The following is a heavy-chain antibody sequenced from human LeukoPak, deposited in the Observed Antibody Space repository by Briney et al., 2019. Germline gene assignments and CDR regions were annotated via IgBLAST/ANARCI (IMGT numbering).Heavy chain of an antibody. CDR1: GGSISTYY. V-gene: IGHV4-59*01. Sequence: SETLSLTCTVSGGSISTYYWSWIRQPPGKGLEWIGYIYYSGNSNYNPSLKSRVTISVDTSKNQFSLKLSSVTAADTAVYYCARVGTYAFDIWGQGTMVTVSS. CDR3: ARVGTYAFDI. J-gene: IGHJ3*02. CDR2: IYYSGNS.